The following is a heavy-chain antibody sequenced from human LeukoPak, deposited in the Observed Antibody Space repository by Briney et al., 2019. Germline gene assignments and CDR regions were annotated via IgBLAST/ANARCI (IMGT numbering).Heavy chain of an antibody. Sequence: GGSLRLSCAGYEFTLSTYWMTWVRQAPGKGLEWVAFIRYGGSTKYYADSVKGRFTISRDDSNNTVYLQMNGLRAEDTAVYYCVKWKEYWGQGTLVTVSS. CDR3: VKWKEY. CDR1: EFTLSTYW. J-gene: IGHJ4*02. CDR2: IRYGGSTK. D-gene: IGHD1-1*01. V-gene: IGHV3-30*02.